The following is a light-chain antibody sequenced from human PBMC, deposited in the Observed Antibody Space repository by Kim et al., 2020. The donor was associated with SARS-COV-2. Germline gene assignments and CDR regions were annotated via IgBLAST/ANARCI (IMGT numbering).Light chain of an antibody. J-gene: IGKJ1*01. V-gene: IGKV2-24*01. CDR2: KIS. CDR1: QSLAHSNGNTY. Sequence: ASLSCRSSQSLAHSNGNTYLSWLQQRPGQPPRLLIYKISNRLSGVPDRFSGSGAGTDFTLRINRVELEDVGVYYCMQATDFPRTFGQGTKVDIK. CDR3: MQATDFPRT.